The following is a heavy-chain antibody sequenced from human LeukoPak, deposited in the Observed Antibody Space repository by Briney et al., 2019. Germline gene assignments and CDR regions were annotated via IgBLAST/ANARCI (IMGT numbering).Heavy chain of an antibody. D-gene: IGHD6-6*01. V-gene: IGHV3-23*01. CDR2: ISGSGGST. CDR3: AKDLEHSSSSAYYYYGMDV. J-gene: IGHJ6*02. Sequence: GGSLRLSCAASGFTVSSNYMSWVRQAPGKGLEWVSAISGSGGSTYYADSVKGRFTISRDNSKNTLYLQMNSLRAEDTAVYYCAKDLEHSSSSAYYYYGMDVWGQGTTVTVSS. CDR1: GFTVSSNY.